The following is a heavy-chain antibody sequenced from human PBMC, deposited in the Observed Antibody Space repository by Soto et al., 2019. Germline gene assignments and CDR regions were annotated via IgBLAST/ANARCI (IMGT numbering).Heavy chain of an antibody. CDR1: GGTFSNYV. D-gene: IGHD4-4*01. CDR2: IIPFLNIS. J-gene: IGHJ6*02. V-gene: IGHV1-69*02. Sequence: QVQLVQSGAEVKKPGSSVRVSCKASGGTFSNYVLSWVRQAPGQGLEWMGRIIPFLNISSSAQKLQGRVTITADESRSAAYMELSSLTSEDSAVYYGANIVVTTRDYQYYYGIDVWGQGTAVTVSS. CDR3: ANIVVTTRDYQYYYGIDV.